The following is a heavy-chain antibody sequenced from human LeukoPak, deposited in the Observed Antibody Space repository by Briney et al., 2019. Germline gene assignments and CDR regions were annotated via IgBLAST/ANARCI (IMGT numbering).Heavy chain of an antibody. Sequence: SETLSLTCAVYGGSFSGYYWSWIRQPPGKGLEWIGYIYYSGSTNYNPSLKSRVTISVDTSKNQFSLKLSSVTAADTAVYYCASENTVAGYDYWGQGTLVTVSS. CDR2: IYYSGST. CDR1: GGSFSGYY. V-gene: IGHV4-59*01. D-gene: IGHD6-19*01. J-gene: IGHJ4*02. CDR3: ASENTVAGYDY.